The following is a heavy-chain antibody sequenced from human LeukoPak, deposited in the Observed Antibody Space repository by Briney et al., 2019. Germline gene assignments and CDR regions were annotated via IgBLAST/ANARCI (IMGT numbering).Heavy chain of an antibody. V-gene: IGHV3-23*01. CDR2: IAGSGGIP. J-gene: IGHJ4*02. CDR1: GFTFRRYE. D-gene: IGHD3-16*01. Sequence: GGSLRLSCAVSGFTFRRYEMRWGRQAPGKGGEGVSAIAGSGGIPYYVDSVKGRFTISRDNSKNTLYLQMNTLRAEDTPVYYCAKLGGDRGYFDYWLQATLLTVSS. CDR3: AKLGGDRGYFDY.